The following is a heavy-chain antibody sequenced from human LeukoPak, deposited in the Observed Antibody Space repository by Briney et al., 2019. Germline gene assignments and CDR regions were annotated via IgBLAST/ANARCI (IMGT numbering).Heavy chain of an antibody. D-gene: IGHD5-18*01. J-gene: IGHJ4*02. Sequence: GESLKISCKGSGYSFTSYWIGWVRQMPGKGLEWMGIIYPGDSDTRYSPSFQGQVTISADKSISTAYLQWSSLKASDTAMYYCARHPLSPCIQLLGGDYYFDYWGQGTLDTVSS. CDR2: IYPGDSDT. CDR1: GYSFTSYW. V-gene: IGHV5-51*01. CDR3: ARHPLSPCIQLLGGDYYFDY.